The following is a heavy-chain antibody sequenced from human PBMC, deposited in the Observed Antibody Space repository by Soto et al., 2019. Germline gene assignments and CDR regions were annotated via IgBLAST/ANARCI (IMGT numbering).Heavy chain of an antibody. CDR1: GFTFGTYG. Sequence: PVGSLRLSCTASGFTFGTYGMTCVRHAPGKGLEWVATIKEDGSEKYYADSLKGRFTISRDNAMNSLYLQLNSLRAEDTAVYYCVRARVDDWSQGAPGTVSS. V-gene: IGHV3-7*04. J-gene: IGHJ4*02. CDR2: IKEDGSEK. CDR3: VRARVDD.